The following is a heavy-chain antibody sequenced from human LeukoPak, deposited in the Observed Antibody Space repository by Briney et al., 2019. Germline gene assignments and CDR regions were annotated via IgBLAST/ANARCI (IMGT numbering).Heavy chain of an antibody. Sequence: GGSPRLSCAASGFTFRNGWMSWVRQAPRKGLEWVGQIKTETDGATTDYAAPVKGRFTISRDDSKNTLFLQMNSLKTEDTALYYCTWSGLKIESWGQGTLVTVSS. V-gene: IGHV3-15*01. CDR1: GFTFRNGW. CDR2: IKTETDGATT. D-gene: IGHD3-3*01. CDR3: TWSGLKIES. J-gene: IGHJ4*02.